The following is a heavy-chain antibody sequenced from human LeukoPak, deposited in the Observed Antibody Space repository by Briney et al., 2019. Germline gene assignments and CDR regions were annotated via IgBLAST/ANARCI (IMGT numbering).Heavy chain of an antibody. CDR1: GYSISSGYY. V-gene: IGHV4-38-2*01. J-gene: IGHJ4*02. D-gene: IGHD3-16*02. CDR3: ARDKDDYVWGTYRW. CDR2: IYHTGST. Sequence: PSETLSLTCAVSGYSISSGYYWGWVRQAPGKGLEWIGSIYHTGSTDYNPSLKSRLTISVDMSKNQFSLNLRSVTAADTAVYYCARDKDDYVWGTYRWWGKGMLVTVSS.